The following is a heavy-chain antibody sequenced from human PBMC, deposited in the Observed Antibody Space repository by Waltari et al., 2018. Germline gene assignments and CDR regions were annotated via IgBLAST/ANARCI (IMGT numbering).Heavy chain of an antibody. D-gene: IGHD7-27*01. CDR3: IRPFEMGID. J-gene: IGHJ4*02. V-gene: IGHV3-73*01. CDR1: GLIFSDYA. CDR2: IRSRTKGDAT. Sequence: EVQLVESGGALVQPGGSLKLSCAASGLIFSDYAMHWVRQASGKGVGWVGRIRSRTKGDATAYAESGQGRFTISRDDSKNTAYLEMNSLKTDDTAVYYCIRPFEMGIDWGQGTLVTVSS.